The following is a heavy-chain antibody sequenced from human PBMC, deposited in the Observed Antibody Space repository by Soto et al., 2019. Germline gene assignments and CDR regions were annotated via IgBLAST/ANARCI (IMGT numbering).Heavy chain of an antibody. J-gene: IGHJ4*02. V-gene: IGHV3-30*18. CDR1: GFTFISYG. CDR2: ISYDGSNK. Sequence: QVQLVESGGGVVQPGRSLRLSCAASGFTFISYGMHWVRQAPGKGLEWVAVISYDGSNKYYADSVKGRFTISRDNSKNTLYLQMNSLIAEDTAVYYCAKDPTRQAGYFDYWGQGTLVTVSS. CDR3: AKDPTRQAGYFDY. D-gene: IGHD6-19*01.